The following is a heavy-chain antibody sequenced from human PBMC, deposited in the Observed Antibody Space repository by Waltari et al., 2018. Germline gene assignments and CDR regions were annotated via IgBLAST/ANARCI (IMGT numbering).Heavy chain of an antibody. CDR1: GNTFTDYY. CDR2: ISPRSGGT. Sequence: QVQLVQSGAEVKKPGASVKVSCKASGNTFTDYYIHWVRQAPGHGLEWMGWISPRSGGTKYAQKFQGRVTMTRDTSISTAYMELTSLRSDDTAMYYCARDNWNYGNTFDFWGQGTLVTVSS. J-gene: IGHJ4*02. V-gene: IGHV1-2*02. CDR3: ARDNWNYGNTFDF. D-gene: IGHD1-7*01.